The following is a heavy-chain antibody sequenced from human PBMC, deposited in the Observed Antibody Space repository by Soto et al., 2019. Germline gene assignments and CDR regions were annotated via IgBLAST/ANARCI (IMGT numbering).Heavy chain of an antibody. D-gene: IGHD3-22*01. Sequence: GESLKISCKGSGYSFTSYWISWVRQMPGKGLEWMGRIDPSDSYTNYSPSFQGHVTISADKSISTAYLQWSSLKASDTAMYYCATFHYDSSGYYWQFDYWGQGTLVTVSS. CDR1: GYSFTSYW. CDR3: ATFHYDSSGYYWQFDY. J-gene: IGHJ4*02. V-gene: IGHV5-10-1*01. CDR2: IDPSDSYT.